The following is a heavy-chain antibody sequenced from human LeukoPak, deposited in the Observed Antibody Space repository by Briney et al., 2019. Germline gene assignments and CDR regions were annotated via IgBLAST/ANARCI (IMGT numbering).Heavy chain of an antibody. D-gene: IGHD2-2*01. V-gene: IGHV1-69*04. J-gene: IGHJ5*02. CDR2: IIPILGIA. CDR1: GGTFSSYA. Sequence: SVKVSCKASGGTFSSYAISWVRQAPGQGLEWMGRIIPILGIANYAQKFQGRVTITADKPTSTAYMELSSLRSEDTAVYYCASSSTTPGNWFDPWGQGTLVTVSS. CDR3: ASSSTTPGNWFDP.